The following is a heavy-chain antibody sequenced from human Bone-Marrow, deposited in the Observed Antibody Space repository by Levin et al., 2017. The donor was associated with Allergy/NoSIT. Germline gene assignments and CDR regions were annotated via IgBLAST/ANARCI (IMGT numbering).Heavy chain of an antibody. CDR1: GFTFDDYA. CDR2: ISWNSGSI. J-gene: IGHJ4*02. D-gene: IGHD3-10*01. CDR3: ASSPSWFGEYVN. V-gene: IGHV3-9*01. Sequence: GGSLRLSCAASGFTFDDYAMHWVRQAPGKGLEWVSGISWNSGSIGYADSVKGRFTISRDNAKNSLYLQMNSLRAEDTALYYCASSPSWFGEYVNWGQGTLVTVSS.